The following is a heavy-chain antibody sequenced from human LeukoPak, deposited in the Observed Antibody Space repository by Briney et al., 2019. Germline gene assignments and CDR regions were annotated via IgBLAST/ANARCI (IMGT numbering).Heavy chain of an antibody. CDR2: ISSSGSTI. D-gene: IGHD3-22*01. J-gene: IGHJ4*02. Sequence: SGGSLRLSCAASGFTFSSYEMNWVRQAPGKGLEWVSYISSSGSTIYYADSVKGRFTFSRDNAKNSLYLQMNSLRAEDTAVYYCARDSVYYDSSGYLDYWGQGTLVTVSS. CDR1: GFTFSSYE. V-gene: IGHV3-48*03. CDR3: ARDSVYYDSSGYLDY.